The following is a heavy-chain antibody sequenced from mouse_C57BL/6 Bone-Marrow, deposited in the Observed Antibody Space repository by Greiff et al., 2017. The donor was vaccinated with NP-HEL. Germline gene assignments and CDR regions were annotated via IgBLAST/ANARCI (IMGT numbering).Heavy chain of an antibody. Sequence: QVQLQQPGAELVKPGASVKMSCKASGYTFTSYWITWVKQRPGQGLEWIGDIYPGSGSTKYNEKFKSKATLTVDTSATTAYMQLSSLTSEDSAVYYCARVPNWLYWYFDVWGTETTVTVSS. CDR1: GYTFTSYW. D-gene: IGHD4-1*01. CDR3: ARVPNWLYWYFDV. CDR2: IYPGSGST. J-gene: IGHJ1*03. V-gene: IGHV1-55*01.